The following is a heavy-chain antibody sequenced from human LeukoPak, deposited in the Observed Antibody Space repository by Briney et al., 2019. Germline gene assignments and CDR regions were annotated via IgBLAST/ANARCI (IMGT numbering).Heavy chain of an antibody. V-gene: IGHV3-23*01. D-gene: IGHD6-13*01. CDR3: AKLYSSSWYSDY. CDR1: GFSFSRHA. CDR2: ISGSIGST. J-gene: IGHJ4*02. Sequence: GGSLRLSCAASGFSFSRHATSWVRQAPGKGLEWVSTISGSIGSTYYADSVKGRFTISRDNSKNTLYLQMNGLRAEDTAVYYCAKLYSSSWYSDYWGQGTLVTVSS.